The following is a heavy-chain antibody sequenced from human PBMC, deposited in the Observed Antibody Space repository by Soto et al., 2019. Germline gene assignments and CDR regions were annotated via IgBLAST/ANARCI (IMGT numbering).Heavy chain of an antibody. J-gene: IGHJ1*01. CDR1: GGTFSSYA. D-gene: IGHD6-13*01. V-gene: IGHV1-69*12. Sequence: QVQLVQSGAEVKKPGSSVKVSCKASGGTFSSYAISWVRQAPGQGLEWMGGIIPIFGTANYAQKFQGRVTITADESTSTAYMELSSLRSEDTAVYYCARARIAAAGTAWGEYFQHWGQGTLVTVSS. CDR2: IIPIFGTA. CDR3: ARARIAAAGTAWGEYFQH.